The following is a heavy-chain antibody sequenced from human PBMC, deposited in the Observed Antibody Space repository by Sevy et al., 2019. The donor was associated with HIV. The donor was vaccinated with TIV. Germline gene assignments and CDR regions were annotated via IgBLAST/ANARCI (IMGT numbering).Heavy chain of an antibody. Sequence: GGSLRLSCAASGFTFSSYWMSWVRQAPGKGLEWVANIKQDGSEKYYVDSVKGRFTISRDNAKNSLYLQMNSPRAEDTAVYYCARGYSNLRGYSYGTYYFDYWGQGTLVTVSS. V-gene: IGHV3-7*04. CDR3: ARGYSNLRGYSYGTYYFDY. CDR1: GFTFSSYW. D-gene: IGHD5-18*01. CDR2: IKQDGSEK. J-gene: IGHJ4*02.